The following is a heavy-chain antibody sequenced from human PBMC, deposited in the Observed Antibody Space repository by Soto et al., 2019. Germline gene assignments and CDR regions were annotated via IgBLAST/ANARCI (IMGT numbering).Heavy chain of an antibody. CDR1: GGSISSSSYY. J-gene: IGHJ4*02. D-gene: IGHD6-13*01. CDR3: ARLSPAHSIAAAGHFDY. V-gene: IGHV4-39*01. CDR2: IYYSGST. Sequence: SETLSLTCTVSGGSISSSSYYWGWIRQPPGKGLEWIGSIYYSGSTYYNPSLKSRVTISVDTSKNQFSLKLSSVTAADTAVYYCARLSPAHSIAAAGHFDYWGQGTLVTVSS.